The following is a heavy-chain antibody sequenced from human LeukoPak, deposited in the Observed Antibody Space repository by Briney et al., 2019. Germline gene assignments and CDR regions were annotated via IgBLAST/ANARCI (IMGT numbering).Heavy chain of an antibody. Sequence: GGSLRLSCVASGFDFSDQAMHWVRQAPGKGLEWVSGISWNSNEIIYADSVRGRFTISRDNAKKSLFLQMNSLRPEDTAFYYCARYTGIAVRGNYLDYWGQGTLVTVSS. CDR3: ARYTGIAVRGNYLDY. D-gene: IGHD6-19*01. J-gene: IGHJ4*02. V-gene: IGHV3-9*01. CDR2: ISWNSNEI. CDR1: GFDFSDQA.